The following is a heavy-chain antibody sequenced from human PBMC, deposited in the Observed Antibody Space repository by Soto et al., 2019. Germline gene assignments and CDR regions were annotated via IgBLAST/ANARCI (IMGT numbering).Heavy chain of an antibody. CDR1: GYTFTGYY. Sequence: QVQLVQSGAEVKKPGASVKVSCKASGYTFTGYYMHWVRQAPGQGLEWMGWINPNSGGANDAQKFQGRVTMTRDTSSSTAYMELSRLRSDDTAVYYCAREGMAYYYGSGSFIDYWGQGTLVTVSS. J-gene: IGHJ4*02. CDR2: INPNSGGA. D-gene: IGHD3-10*01. CDR3: AREGMAYYYGSGSFIDY. V-gene: IGHV1-2*02.